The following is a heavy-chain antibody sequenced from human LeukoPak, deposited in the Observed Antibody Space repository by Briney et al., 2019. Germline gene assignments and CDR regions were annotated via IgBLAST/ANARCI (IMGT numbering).Heavy chain of an antibody. CDR2: IRYDGSNK. Sequence: QPGGSLRLSCAASGFTFSSYGMHWVRQAPGKGLEWVAFIRYDGSNKYYADSVKGRFTISRDNAKNSLYLQMNSLRAEDTAVYYCARGTCSTTSCPLFDYWGQGTLLTVSS. D-gene: IGHD2-2*01. CDR1: GFTFSSYG. J-gene: IGHJ4*02. V-gene: IGHV3-30*02. CDR3: ARGTCSTTSCPLFDY.